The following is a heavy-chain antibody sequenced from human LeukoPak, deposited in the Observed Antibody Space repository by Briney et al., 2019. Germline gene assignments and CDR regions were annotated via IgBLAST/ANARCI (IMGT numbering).Heavy chain of an antibody. CDR1: GGSFSGYY. CDR3: ARGYCSSTSCYTGMNGMDV. Sequence: SETLSLTCAVYGGSFSGYYWSWIRQPPGKGLEWIGEINHSGSTNYNPSLKSRVTISVDTSKNQFSLKLSSVTAADTAVYYCARGYCSSTSCYTGMNGMDVWGQGTTVTVSS. J-gene: IGHJ6*02. V-gene: IGHV4-34*01. CDR2: INHSGST. D-gene: IGHD2-2*02.